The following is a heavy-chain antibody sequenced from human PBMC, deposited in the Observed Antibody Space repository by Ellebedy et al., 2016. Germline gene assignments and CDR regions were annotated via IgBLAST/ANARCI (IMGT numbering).Heavy chain of an antibody. V-gene: IGHV4-59*12. Sequence: SETLSLXCTVSGGSISSYYWSWIRQPPGKGLEWIGYIYYSGSTNYNPSLKSRVTISVDKSKNQFSLKLSSVTAADTAVYYCARASYDILTGYRYFDLWGRGTLVTVSS. J-gene: IGHJ2*01. CDR2: IYYSGST. CDR1: GGSISSYY. D-gene: IGHD3-9*01. CDR3: ARASYDILTGYRYFDL.